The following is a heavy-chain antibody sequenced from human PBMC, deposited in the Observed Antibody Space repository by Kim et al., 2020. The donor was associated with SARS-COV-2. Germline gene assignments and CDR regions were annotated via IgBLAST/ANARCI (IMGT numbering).Heavy chain of an antibody. CDR3: ARASAIVGATEGGDYYYYYGMDV. CDR1: GGTFSSYA. Sequence: SVKVSCKASGGTFSSYAISWVRQAPGQGLEWMGGIIPIFGTANYAQKFQGRVTITADESTSTAYMELSSLRSEDTAVYYCARASAIVGATEGGDYYYYYGMDVWGQGTTVTDSS. J-gene: IGHJ6*02. D-gene: IGHD1-26*01. CDR2: IIPIFGTA. V-gene: IGHV1-69*13.